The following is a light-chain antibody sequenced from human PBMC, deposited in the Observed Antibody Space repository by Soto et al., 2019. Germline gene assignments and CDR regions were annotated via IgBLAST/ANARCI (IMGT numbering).Light chain of an antibody. CDR1: SSDVGGHNR. CDR2: DVT. Sequence: QSALTQPASVSGSPGQSISISCTGTSSDVGGHNRVSWFQQAPGTAPKLLIYDVTGRPSHISNRFSASKSGNTASLTISGLQAEDEADYYCSSYTDSATWVFGGGTKVTVL. V-gene: IGLV2-14*01. J-gene: IGLJ3*02. CDR3: SSYTDSATWV.